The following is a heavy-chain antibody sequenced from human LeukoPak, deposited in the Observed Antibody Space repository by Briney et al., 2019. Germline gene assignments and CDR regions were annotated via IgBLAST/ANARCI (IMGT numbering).Heavy chain of an antibody. CDR1: GFTFNNYA. D-gene: IGHD5/OR15-5a*01. CDR3: ASLRRGPGADY. Sequence: GGSLRLSCAASGFTFNNYAVSWVRQAPGKGLEWVSLISGTGVTYYAGSVKGRFTTSRDDSKNTLYLQMNSLRAEDTALYYCASLRRGPGADYWGQGTLVTVSS. CDR2: ISGTGVT. J-gene: IGHJ4*02. V-gene: IGHV3-23*01.